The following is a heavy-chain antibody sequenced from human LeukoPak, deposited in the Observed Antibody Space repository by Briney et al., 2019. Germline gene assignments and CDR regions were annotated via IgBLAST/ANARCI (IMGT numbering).Heavy chain of an antibody. Sequence: PGGSLRLSCAASGFTVSYSYMSWVRQPPGKGLEWIGSIYYSGSTYYNPSLKSRVTISVDTSKNRFSLKLSSVTAADTAVYYCARRYYYDSSGYYDYWGQGTLVTVSS. CDR1: GFTVSYSY. D-gene: IGHD3-22*01. CDR2: IYYSGST. V-gene: IGHV4-39*01. J-gene: IGHJ4*02. CDR3: ARRYYYDSSGYYDY.